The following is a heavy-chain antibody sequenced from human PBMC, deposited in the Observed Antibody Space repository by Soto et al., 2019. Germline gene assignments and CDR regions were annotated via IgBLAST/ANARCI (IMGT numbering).Heavy chain of an antibody. J-gene: IGHJ4*02. D-gene: IGHD6-13*01. CDR2: ISYDGSNK. CDR3: AKADGPYSSSWPAYFDY. V-gene: IGHV3-30*18. Sequence: GGSLRLSCAASGFTFSSYGMHWVRQAPGKGLEWVAVISYDGSNKYYADSVKGRFTISRDDSKNTLYLQMNSLRAEDTAVYYCAKADGPYSSSWPAYFDYWGQGTLVTVSS. CDR1: GFTFSSYG.